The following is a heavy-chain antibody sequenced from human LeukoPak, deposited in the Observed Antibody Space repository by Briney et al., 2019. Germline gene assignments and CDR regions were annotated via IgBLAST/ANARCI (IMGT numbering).Heavy chain of an antibody. Sequence: SETLSLTCTVSGGSFSSGSYYWSWVRQPPGTGLEWIGYIYYSGSTNYNPSLKSRVTISVDTSKNQFSLKLSSVTAADTAVYYCARFCGGDCYSAVHAFDIWGQGTMVTVSS. V-gene: IGHV4-61*01. CDR3: ARFCGGDCYSAVHAFDI. CDR1: GGSFSSGSYY. D-gene: IGHD2-21*02. CDR2: IYYSGST. J-gene: IGHJ3*02.